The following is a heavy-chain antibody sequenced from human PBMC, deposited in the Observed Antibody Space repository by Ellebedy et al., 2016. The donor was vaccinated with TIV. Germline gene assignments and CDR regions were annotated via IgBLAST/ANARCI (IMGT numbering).Heavy chain of an antibody. CDR3: ARRVAMVGVGAESWLDP. V-gene: IGHV4-59*01. Sequence: SETLSLTCSVSGGSISSYDWSWIRQSPGKGLEWLGHIHYSRGTIYNPSLNGRVAISIDTSKNQFSLRLTSVSAADTAIYYCARRVAMVGVGAESWLDPWGQGVLVTVSS. J-gene: IGHJ5*02. CDR1: GGSISSYD. CDR2: IHYSRGT. D-gene: IGHD3-22*01.